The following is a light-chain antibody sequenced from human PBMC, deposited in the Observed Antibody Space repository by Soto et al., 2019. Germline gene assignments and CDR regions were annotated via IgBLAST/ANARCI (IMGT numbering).Light chain of an antibody. CDR3: TSWTTSTTMI. J-gene: IGLJ2*01. V-gene: IGLV2-14*03. Sequence: QSALTQPASVSGSPGQSITISCTGTSSDIGAYNFVSWYQQHPGKAPKLMLYDVNIRPSGVSNRFSGSKSGNTASLTISGGQAEDEADDYCTSWTTSTTMIFGGGTKVTVL. CDR2: DVN. CDR1: SSDIGAYNF.